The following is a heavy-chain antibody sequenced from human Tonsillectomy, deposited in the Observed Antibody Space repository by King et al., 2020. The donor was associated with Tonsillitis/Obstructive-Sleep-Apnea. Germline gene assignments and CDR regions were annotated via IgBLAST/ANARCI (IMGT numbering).Heavy chain of an antibody. CDR1: GSSISSYY. V-gene: IGHV4-59*08. CDR2: NYYSGST. Sequence: QLQESGPGLVKPSETLSLTCTVSGSSISSYYWSWSRQPPGKGLGWIGYNYYSGSTNYNPSLKSRVTISVDTSKNQFSLKLSSVTAADTAGYYCASHSYSFDSWFDPWGQGTLVTVSS. CDR3: ASHSYSFDSWFDP. J-gene: IGHJ5*02. D-gene: IGHD4-11*01.